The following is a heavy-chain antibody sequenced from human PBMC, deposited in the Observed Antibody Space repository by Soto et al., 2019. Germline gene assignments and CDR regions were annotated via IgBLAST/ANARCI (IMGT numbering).Heavy chain of an antibody. CDR3: ARIGYSSGWYSFDY. CDR1: GYTFTSYA. CDR2: INGGNRNT. D-gene: IGHD6-19*01. J-gene: IGHJ4*02. Sequence: QVQLVQSGAEVKKPGASVKVSCKASGYTFTSYAMHWVRQAPGQRLEWMGWINGGNRNTKYSQRFQGRVTITTDTAASTAYVKLSSLRSEDTAVYYCARIGYSSGWYSFDYWGQGTLVTVSS. V-gene: IGHV1-3*01.